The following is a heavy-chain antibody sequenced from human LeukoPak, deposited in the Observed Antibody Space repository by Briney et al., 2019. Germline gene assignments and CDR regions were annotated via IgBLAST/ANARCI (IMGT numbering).Heavy chain of an antibody. CDR2: IKQDGSEK. V-gene: IGHV3-7*01. CDR3: ARVQWELRGVGSYFEY. D-gene: IGHD1-26*01. CDR1: GFTFSSYW. J-gene: IGHJ4*02. Sequence: GGSLRLSCVVSGFTFSSYWMSWVRQAPGKGLEWVANIKQDGSEKYYVDSVKGRFTMSRDNAKNPLYLQMNSLRAEDTAVYYCARVQWELRGVGSYFEYWGQGALVTASS.